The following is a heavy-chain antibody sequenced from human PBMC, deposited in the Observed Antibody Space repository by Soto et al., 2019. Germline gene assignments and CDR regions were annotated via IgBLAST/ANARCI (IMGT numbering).Heavy chain of an antibody. CDR2: ISYDGSNK. Sequence: QVQLVESGGGVVQPGRSLRLSCAASGFTFSSYAMHWVRQAPGKGLEWVAVISYDGSNKYYADSVKSRFTISRDNSKNTLYLQMNSLRAEDTAVYYCARAARDGYSHFDYWGQGTLVTVSS. CDR3: ARAARDGYSHFDY. CDR1: GFTFSSYA. D-gene: IGHD5-18*01. V-gene: IGHV3-30-3*01. J-gene: IGHJ4*02.